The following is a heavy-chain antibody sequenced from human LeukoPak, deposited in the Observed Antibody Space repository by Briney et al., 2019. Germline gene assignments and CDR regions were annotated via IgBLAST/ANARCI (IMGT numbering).Heavy chain of an antibody. Sequence: GGSLRLSCSASGFTFSTYWMSWVRQAPGKGLEWVANMRRDGNEIYYLDSVRGRFTISRDNAKNSLHLQMNSLRAEDTAVYYCVRAPGYCSGGSCYSLLDYWGQGTLVTVSS. CDR3: VRAPGYCSGGSCYSLLDY. D-gene: IGHD2-15*01. V-gene: IGHV3-7*01. CDR1: GFTFSTYW. CDR2: MRRDGNEI. J-gene: IGHJ4*02.